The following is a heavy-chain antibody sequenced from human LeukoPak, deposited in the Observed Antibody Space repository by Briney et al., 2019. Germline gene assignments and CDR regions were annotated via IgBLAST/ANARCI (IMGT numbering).Heavy chain of an antibody. V-gene: IGHV3-30-3*01. CDR1: GFTFSSYA. J-gene: IGHJ4*02. Sequence: GGSLRLSCAASGFTFSSYAMHWVRQAPGKGLEWVAVISYDGSNKYYADSVKGRFTISRDNSKNTLYPQMNSLRAEDTAVYYCARGLRYFDWSQGYFDYWGQGTLVTVSS. D-gene: IGHD3-9*01. CDR3: ARGLRYFDWSQGYFDY. CDR2: ISYDGSNK.